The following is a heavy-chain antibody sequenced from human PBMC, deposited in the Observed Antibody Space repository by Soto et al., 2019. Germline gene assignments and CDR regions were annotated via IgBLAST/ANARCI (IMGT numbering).Heavy chain of an antibody. CDR2: IRSSSSTI. J-gene: IGHJ4*02. CDR1: GFTFSSYS. D-gene: IGHD6-13*01. Sequence: EVQLVESGGGLVQPGGSLRLSCAASGFTFSSYSMNWVRQAPGKGLEWVSYIRSSSSTIYYADSVKGRFTISRDNAKNSLYLQMNSLRDEDTAVYYCARVHSSSLGDIQDYFDYWGQGTLVTVSS. V-gene: IGHV3-48*02. CDR3: ARVHSSSLGDIQDYFDY.